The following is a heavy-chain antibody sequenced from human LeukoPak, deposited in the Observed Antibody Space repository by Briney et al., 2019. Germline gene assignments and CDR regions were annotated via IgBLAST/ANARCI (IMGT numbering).Heavy chain of an antibody. CDR3: ARDTGSGWFYYFDY. J-gene: IGHJ4*02. D-gene: IGHD6-19*01. CDR2: ISSSGSTI. CDR1: GFTFTSYE. Sequence: GGSLRLSCAASGFTFTSYEIHWVRQAPGKGLEWVSYISSSGSTIKYADSVKGRFTISRDNSKNTLYLQMNSLRAEDTAVYYCARDTGSGWFYYFDYWGQGTLVTVSS. V-gene: IGHV3-48*03.